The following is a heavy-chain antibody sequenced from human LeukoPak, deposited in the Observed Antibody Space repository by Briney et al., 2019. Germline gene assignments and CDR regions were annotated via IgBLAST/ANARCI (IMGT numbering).Heavy chain of an antibody. CDR3: VPKGTEGY. J-gene: IGHJ4*02. CDR2: ISPNGGST. V-gene: IGHV3-64D*06. CDR1: GFTFSSYA. Sequence: GGSLRLSCAVSGFTFSSYAMSWVRQAPGKGLEYVSAISPNGGSTYYADSVKGRFSISRDNSKNTLYLQMSSLRAEDTAVYYCVPKGTEGYWGQGTLVTVSS.